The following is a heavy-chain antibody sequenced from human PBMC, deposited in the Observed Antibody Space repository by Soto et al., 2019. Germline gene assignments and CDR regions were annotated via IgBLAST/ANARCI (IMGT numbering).Heavy chain of an antibody. V-gene: IGHV4-34*01. CDR1: GGSFSGYY. CDR2: INHSGST. D-gene: IGHD1-26*01. J-gene: IGHJ4*02. CDR3: APSVGATTGY. Sequence: QVQLQQWRAGLLKPSETLSLTCAVYGGSFSGYYWSWIRQPPGKGLEWIGEINHSGSTNYNPSLKSRVTISVDTSKNQFSLKLSSVTAADTAVYYCAPSVGATTGYWGQGTLVTVSS.